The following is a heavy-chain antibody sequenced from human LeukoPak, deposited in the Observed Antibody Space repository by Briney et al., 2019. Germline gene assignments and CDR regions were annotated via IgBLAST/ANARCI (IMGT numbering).Heavy chain of an antibody. CDR3: ARGTMTTVTYYFDY. V-gene: IGHV4-34*01. J-gene: IGHJ4*02. CDR2: INHSGST. Sequence: PSETLSLTCAVYGGSFSGYYWSWIRQPPGKGLEWIGEINHSGSTNYNPSLKSRVTVSVDTSKNQFSLKLSSVTAADTAVYYCARGTMTTVTYYFDYWGQGTLVTVSS. CDR1: GGSFSGYY. D-gene: IGHD4-17*01.